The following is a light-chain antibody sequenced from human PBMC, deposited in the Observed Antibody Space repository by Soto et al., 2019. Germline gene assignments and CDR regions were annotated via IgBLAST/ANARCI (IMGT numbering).Light chain of an antibody. CDR1: QAISNN. V-gene: IGKV1-9*01. Sequence: DIQLTQSPSFLSASVGDRVTITCRASQAISNNLAWYQHNPGKPPKLLIYGASTLQSGVPSRFSGSGSGTEFTLTISILQPEDFATYYCQQLNNYPRALTFGGGTKVEIE. CDR2: GAS. CDR3: QQLNNYPRALT. J-gene: IGKJ4*02.